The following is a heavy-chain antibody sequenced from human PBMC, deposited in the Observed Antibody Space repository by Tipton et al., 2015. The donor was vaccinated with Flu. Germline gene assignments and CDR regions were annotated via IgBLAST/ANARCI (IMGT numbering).Heavy chain of an antibody. CDR2: ISGSGGST. D-gene: IGHD3-10*01. CDR3: AKDQQITMVRGVVGIDY. Sequence: SLRLSCAASGFTFSSYSMNWVRQAPGKGLEWVSAISGSGGSTYYADSVKGRFTISRDSSKNTLYLQTNSLRAEDTAVYYCAKDQQITMVRGVVGIDYWGQGTLVTVSS. CDR1: GFTFSSYS. J-gene: IGHJ4*02. V-gene: IGHV3-23*01.